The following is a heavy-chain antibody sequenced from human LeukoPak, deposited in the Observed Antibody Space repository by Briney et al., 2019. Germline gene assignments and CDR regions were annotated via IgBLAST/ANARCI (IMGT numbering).Heavy chain of an antibody. D-gene: IGHD6-13*01. J-gene: IGHJ4*02. Sequence: ASVKVSCKVSGYTLTELSMHWVRQAPGKGLEWMGGFDPEDGETIYAQKFQGRVTMTEDTSTDTAYMELSSLRSEDTAVYYCVRGYSSSWYLDYWGQGTLVTVSS. CDR2: FDPEDGET. V-gene: IGHV1-24*01. CDR3: VRGYSSSWYLDY. CDR1: GYTLTELS.